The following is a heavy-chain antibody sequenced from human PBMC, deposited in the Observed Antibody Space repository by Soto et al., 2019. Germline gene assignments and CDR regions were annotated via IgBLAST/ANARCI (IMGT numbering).Heavy chain of an antibody. V-gene: IGHV3-21*02. D-gene: IGHD3-3*01. CDR3: VRGFGWYFRSVYMDV. CDR2: INEDSSYI. J-gene: IGHJ6*03. CDR1: GFDFSSYS. Sequence: EVQLVESGGGLVKPGGSLRLSCAASGFDFSSYSMNWVRQAPGKGLEWVSSINEDSSYIYYAYSLRGRFTISRDNAKESLYLQMNSLRADDTAVYYCVRGFGWYFRSVYMDVWGDGATVTVSS.